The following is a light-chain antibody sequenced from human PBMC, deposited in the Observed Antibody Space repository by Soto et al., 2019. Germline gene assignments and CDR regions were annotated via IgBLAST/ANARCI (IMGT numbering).Light chain of an antibody. V-gene: IGKV1-9*01. J-gene: IGKJ5*01. Sequence: DIQLTQSPSFVSASVGERVTITCRASQDISRYLAWYQQKPGEAPKLLISAASTLQSGVPSRFSGRGSGTEFTLTVSYLLPEDFATYYCQQLYRYSSFGQGTRLEIK. CDR3: QQLYRYSS. CDR1: QDISRY. CDR2: AAS.